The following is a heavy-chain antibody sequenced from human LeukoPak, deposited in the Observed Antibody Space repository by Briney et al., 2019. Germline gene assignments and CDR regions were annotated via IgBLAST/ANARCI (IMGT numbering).Heavy chain of an antibody. CDR1: GFSFGDYA. CDR3: TRIRDAYTLDY. Sequence: GGSLRLSCTGSGFSFGDYAMSWVRQAPGKGLEWLGFIKSKTYGDTTGYAASVRGRFTISRDDSESIAYLQMNSLKTEDTAVYFCTRIRDAYTLDYWGQGTLVTVSS. V-gene: IGHV3-49*04. D-gene: IGHD5-24*01. CDR2: IKSKTYGDTT. J-gene: IGHJ4*02.